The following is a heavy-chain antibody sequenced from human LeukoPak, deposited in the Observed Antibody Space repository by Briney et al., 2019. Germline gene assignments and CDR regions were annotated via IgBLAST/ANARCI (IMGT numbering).Heavy chain of an antibody. CDR3: AKGLKLVQVIDY. J-gene: IGHJ4*02. V-gene: IGHV3-23*01. D-gene: IGHD6-13*01. CDR2: ISGSGGST. CDR1: GFTFSSYA. Sequence: PGGSLRLSCAASGFTFSSYAMSWVRQAPGKGLEWVSAISGSGGSTYYADSVKCRFTISRDNSKNTLYLQMNSLRAEDTAVYYCAKGLKLVQVIDYWGQGTLVTVSS.